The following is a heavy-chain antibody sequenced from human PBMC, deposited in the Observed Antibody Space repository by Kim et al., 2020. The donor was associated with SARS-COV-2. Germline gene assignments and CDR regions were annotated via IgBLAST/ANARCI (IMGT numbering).Heavy chain of an antibody. CDR1: GFTVSSNY. D-gene: IGHD3-10*01. CDR2: IFSGDST. CDR3: AAYGSESYYPN. J-gene: IGHJ4*02. V-gene: IGHV3-53*01. Sequence: GGSLRLSCAASGFTVSSNYMTWVRQAPGKGLEWVSVIFSGDSTDYADSVKGRFIISRDHSKNTLYLQMNSLRAEDTAVYYCAAYGSESYYPNWGQGTLVTVSS.